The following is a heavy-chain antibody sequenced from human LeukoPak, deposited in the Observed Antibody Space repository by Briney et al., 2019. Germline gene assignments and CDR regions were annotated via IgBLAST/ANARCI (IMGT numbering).Heavy chain of an antibody. V-gene: IGHV3-43*01. CDR2: ISWDGGST. J-gene: IGHJ6*02. CDR1: GFTFDGYT. Sequence: GGSLRLSCAASGFTFDGYTMHWVRQAPGKGLEWVSLISWDGGSTYYADSVKGRFTISRDNSKNSLYLQMNSLRTEDTALYYCAKDIGTMVRGALDVWGQGTTVTVSS. D-gene: IGHD3-10*01. CDR3: AKDIGTMVRGALDV.